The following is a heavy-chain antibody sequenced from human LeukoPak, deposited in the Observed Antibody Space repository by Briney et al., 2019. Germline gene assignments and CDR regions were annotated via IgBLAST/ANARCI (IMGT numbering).Heavy chain of an antibody. J-gene: IGHJ6*03. Sequence: KPGGSLRLSCAASGFTFSTYNMNWVRQAPGKGLEWVSSITSSSSYIYYADSVKGRFTISRDNAKNSLYLQTNSLRAEDTAVYYCARDPYSGGYGDYYYYYMDLWGQGTTVTISS. CDR3: ARDPYSGGYGDYYYYYMDL. CDR2: ITSSSSYI. CDR1: GFTFSTYN. D-gene: IGHD1-26*01. V-gene: IGHV3-21*01.